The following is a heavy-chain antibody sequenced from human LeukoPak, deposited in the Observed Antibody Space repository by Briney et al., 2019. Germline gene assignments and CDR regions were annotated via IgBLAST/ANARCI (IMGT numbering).Heavy chain of an antibody. J-gene: IGHJ4*02. CDR3: AKDPGSGSYLTGPVDY. Sequence: GRSLRLSCAASGFTFSSYGMHWVRQAPGKGLEWVAVISYDGSNKYYADSVEGRFTISRDNSKNTLYLQMNSLRAEDTAVYYCAKDPGSGSYLTGPVDYWGQGTLVTVSS. V-gene: IGHV3-30*18. CDR1: GFTFSSYG. CDR2: ISYDGSNK. D-gene: IGHD3-10*01.